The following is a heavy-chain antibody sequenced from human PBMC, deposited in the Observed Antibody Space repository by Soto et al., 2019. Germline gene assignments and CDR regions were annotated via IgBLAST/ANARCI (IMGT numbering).Heavy chain of an antibody. CDR2: IYYSGST. CDR3: ARADNYYDTSGYSHFDY. CDR1: GGAISSYY. V-gene: IGHV4-59*01. Sequence: PSETLSLTCTVSGGAISSYYCSWIRQPPGKGLEWIGYIYYSGSTNYNPSLKSRVTISVDTSKNQFSLKLSSVTAADTAVYYCARADNYYDTSGYSHFDYWGQGTLVTVSS. J-gene: IGHJ4*02. D-gene: IGHD3-22*01.